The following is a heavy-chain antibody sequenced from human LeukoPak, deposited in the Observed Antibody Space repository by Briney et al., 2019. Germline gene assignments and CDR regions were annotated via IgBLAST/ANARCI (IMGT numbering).Heavy chain of an antibody. D-gene: IGHD6-13*01. J-gene: IGHJ6*02. CDR1: GGSISSGGYY. CDR3: ARGRIAAAGYYYYGMDV. CDR2: IYHSGST. V-gene: IGHV4-30-2*01. Sequence: SETLSLTCTVSGGSISSGGYYWSWIRQPPGKGLEWIGYIYHSGSTYYNPSLKSRVTISVDRSKNQFSLKLSSVTAADTAVYYCARGRIAAAGYYYYGMDVWGQGTTVTVSS.